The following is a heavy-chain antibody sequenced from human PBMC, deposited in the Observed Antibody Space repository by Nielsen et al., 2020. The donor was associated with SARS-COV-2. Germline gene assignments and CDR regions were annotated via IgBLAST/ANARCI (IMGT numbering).Heavy chain of an antibody. CDR2: IYYSGST. V-gene: IGHV4-31*03. CDR1: GGSISSGGYY. D-gene: IGHD6-13*01. J-gene: IGHJ6*02. CDR3: ARLYSSSWPGYYYYYYGMDV. Sequence: SETLSLTCTVSGGSISSGGYYWSWIRQHPGKGLEWIGYIYYSGSTYYNPSLKSRVTISVDTSKNQFSLKLSSVTAADTAVYYCARLYSSSWPGYYYYYYGMDVWGQGTTVTVSS.